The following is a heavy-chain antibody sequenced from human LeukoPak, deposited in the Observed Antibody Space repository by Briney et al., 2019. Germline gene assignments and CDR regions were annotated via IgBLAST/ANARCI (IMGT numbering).Heavy chain of an antibody. J-gene: IGHJ4*02. CDR2: IKQDGSVR. D-gene: IGHD5/OR15-5a*01. V-gene: IGHV3-7*01. CDR1: GFTFSDFW. Sequence: GGSLRLSCVASGFTFSDFWMTWFRQAPGKGLEGVANIKQDGSVRYYVDSVKGRFTISRDNTKNSVYLEMNSLRAEDTAVYYCGPLYAYFGYWGQGALVTVSS. CDR3: GPLYAYFGY.